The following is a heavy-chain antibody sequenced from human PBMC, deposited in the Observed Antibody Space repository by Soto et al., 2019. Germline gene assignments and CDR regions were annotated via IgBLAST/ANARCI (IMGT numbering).Heavy chain of an antibody. CDR3: ARGEVLLWFGESTWEYGMDV. V-gene: IGHV1-18*01. J-gene: IGHJ6*02. Sequence: QVQLVQSGAEVKKPGASVKVSCKASGYTFTSYGISWVRQAPGQGLEWMGWISAYNGNTNYAQKLAGRVTMTTDTSTSTAYMELRSLRSDDTAVYYCARGEVLLWFGESTWEYGMDVWGQGTTVTVSS. D-gene: IGHD3-10*01. CDR2: ISAYNGNT. CDR1: GYTFTSYG.